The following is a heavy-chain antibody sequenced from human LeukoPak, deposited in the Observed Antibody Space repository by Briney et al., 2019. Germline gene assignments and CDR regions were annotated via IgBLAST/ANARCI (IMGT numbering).Heavy chain of an antibody. CDR2: ISYDGSNK. Sequence: GRSLRLSCAASGFTFSSYAMHWVRQAPGEGLEWVAVISYDGSNKYYADSVKGRFTTSRDNSKNTLYLQMNSLRAEDTAVYYCARVPNRYCSSTSCYHWFDPWGQGTLVTVSS. CDR3: ARVPNRYCSSTSCYHWFDP. D-gene: IGHD2-2*01. J-gene: IGHJ5*02. CDR1: GFTFSSYA. V-gene: IGHV3-30-3*01.